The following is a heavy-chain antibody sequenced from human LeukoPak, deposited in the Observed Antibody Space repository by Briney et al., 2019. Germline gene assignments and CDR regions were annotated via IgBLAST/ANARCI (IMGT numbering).Heavy chain of an antibody. CDR1: GFTFSSYA. J-gene: IGHJ4*02. D-gene: IGHD2-15*01. CDR2: ISATGGST. Sequence: GGSLRLSCAASGFTFSSYAMSWFRQAPGKGLEWVSSISATGGSTYYADSVKGRFTISRDNSKNTLYLQMNSLRAEDTAVYYCAKGFIGYCSGGRCSTFDYWGQGTLVTVSS. V-gene: IGHV3-23*01. CDR3: AKGFIGYCSGGRCSTFDY.